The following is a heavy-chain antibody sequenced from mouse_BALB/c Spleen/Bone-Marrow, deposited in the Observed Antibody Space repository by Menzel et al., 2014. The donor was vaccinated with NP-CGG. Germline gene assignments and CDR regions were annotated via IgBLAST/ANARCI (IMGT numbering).Heavy chain of an antibody. CDR2: ISGGSSAI. Sequence: EVKLVESGGGLVQPGGSRKLSCAASGFTFSNFGMHWVRQSPEKGLEWVAYISGGSSAINYADTVKGRFTISRDNPKNPLLLQTNSLRSEDAAMYCCAREGGVRRRVYFEYWDQGTALTISS. CDR1: GFTFSNFG. D-gene: IGHD2-14*01. V-gene: IGHV5-17*02. CDR3: AREGGVRRRVYFEY. J-gene: IGHJ2*01.